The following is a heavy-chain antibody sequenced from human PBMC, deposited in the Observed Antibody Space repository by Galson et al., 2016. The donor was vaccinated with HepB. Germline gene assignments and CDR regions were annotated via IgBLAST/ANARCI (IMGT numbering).Heavy chain of an antibody. D-gene: IGHD1-1*01. CDR1: GGSIGSSYW. V-gene: IGHV4-4*02. Sequence: ETLSLTCDVSGGSIGSSYWWSWVRQPPGKGLEWIGEIYHSGSTNYNPSLQSRVTISVDKSKNQFSLNLSPVTAADTAVYYCAKGRTGTTGPVEYWGQGTLVTVSS. CDR2: IYHSGST. CDR3: AKGRTGTTGPVEY. J-gene: IGHJ4*02.